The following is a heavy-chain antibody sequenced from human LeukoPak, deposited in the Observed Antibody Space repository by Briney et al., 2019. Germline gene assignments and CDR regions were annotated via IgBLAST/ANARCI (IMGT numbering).Heavy chain of an antibody. J-gene: IGHJ6*03. CDR2: ISSSSSYI. CDR1: GFTFSSYS. CDR3: ASAGASYYYYYYMDV. D-gene: IGHD2-8*02. Sequence: GGSLRLSCAASGFTFSSYSMNWVRQAPGKGLEWVSSISSSSSYIYYADSVKGRFTISRDNAKNSLYLQMNSLRAEDTAVYYCASAGASYYYYYYMDVWGKGTTVTVSS. V-gene: IGHV3-21*01.